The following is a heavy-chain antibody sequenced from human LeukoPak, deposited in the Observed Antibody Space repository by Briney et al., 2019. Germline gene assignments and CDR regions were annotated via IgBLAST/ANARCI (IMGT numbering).Heavy chain of an antibody. V-gene: IGHV3-7*01. CDR1: GFTFSDYW. CDR3: ARGQSHSYYYGMDV. Sequence: GGSLRLSCAASGFTFSDYWMNWVRQAPGKGLEWVANINQDGSAKYYVDSVKGRFTFSRDNAKNSLYLQMNSLRAEDTAVYYCARGQSHSYYYGMDVWGQGTTVTVSS. CDR2: INQDGSAK. J-gene: IGHJ6*02.